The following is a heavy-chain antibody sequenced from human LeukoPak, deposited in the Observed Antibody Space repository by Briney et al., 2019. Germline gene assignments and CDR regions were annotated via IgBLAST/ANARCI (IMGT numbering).Heavy chain of an antibody. CDR2: IYNSGSP. Sequence: SETLSLICTVSGDSINSYYWNWIRQPPGKGLKLIGYIYNSGSPTYNPSLKSRVTISVDTSKNQFSLQLRSVTAADTAVYYCAGDVMSTALDAFDVWGQGTMVTVSS. CDR3: AGDVMSTALDAFDV. CDR1: GDSINSYY. V-gene: IGHV4-59*01. D-gene: IGHD1-1*01. J-gene: IGHJ3*01.